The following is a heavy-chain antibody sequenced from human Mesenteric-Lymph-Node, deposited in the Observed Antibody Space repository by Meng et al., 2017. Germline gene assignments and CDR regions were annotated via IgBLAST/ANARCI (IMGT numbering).Heavy chain of an antibody. CDR2: IIPILGIA. V-gene: IGHV1-69*04. CDR3: AREIGIVGATTDGDY. CDR1: VGTFSSYT. J-gene: IGHJ4*02. D-gene: IGHD1-26*01. Sequence: SVKVSCKASVGTFSSYTISWVRQAPGQGLEWMGRIIPILGIANYAQKFQGRVTITADKSTSTAYMELSSLRAEDTAVYYCAREIGIVGATTDGDYWGQGTLVTVSS.